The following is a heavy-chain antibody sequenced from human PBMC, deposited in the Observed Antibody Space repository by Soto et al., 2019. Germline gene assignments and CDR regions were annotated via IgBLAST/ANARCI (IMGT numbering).Heavy chain of an antibody. Sequence: QVQLVESGGGVVQPGRSLRLSCAASGFTFSSYGMHWVRQAPGKGLEWVAVISYDGSNKYYADSVKGRFTISRDNSKNTLYLQMNSLRAEDTAVYYCAKEGQILWFGELSYYFDYWGQGTLVTVSS. CDR1: GFTFSSYG. D-gene: IGHD3-10*01. CDR3: AKEGQILWFGELSYYFDY. V-gene: IGHV3-30*18. CDR2: ISYDGSNK. J-gene: IGHJ4*02.